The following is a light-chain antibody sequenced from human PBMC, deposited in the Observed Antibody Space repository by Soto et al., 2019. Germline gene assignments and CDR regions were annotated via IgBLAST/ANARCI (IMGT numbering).Light chain of an antibody. V-gene: IGKV3-20*01. Sequence: EIVLTQSPGTLSLSPGERATLSCRASQSVSSSFLAWDQQKPGQPPRLLIYGTSSRATGIPERFSGSGSGTDFTLTISRLEPEDFAVYYCQHYRSSWTFGRGTKVEVK. J-gene: IGKJ1*01. CDR1: QSVSSSF. CDR3: QHYRSSWT. CDR2: GTS.